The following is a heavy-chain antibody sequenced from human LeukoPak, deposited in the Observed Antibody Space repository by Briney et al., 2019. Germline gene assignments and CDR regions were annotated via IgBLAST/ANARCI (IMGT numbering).Heavy chain of an antibody. CDR3: ARDRTYYYDI. CDR2: IYTRGST. V-gene: IGHV4-61*02. Sequence: SQTLSLTCTVSGGSISSGSYYWSWIRQPAGKGLEWIGRIYTRGSTNYNPSLKSRVTISVDTSKNQFSLKLSSVTAADTAVYYCARDRTYYYDIWGQGTLVTVSS. D-gene: IGHD3-22*01. CDR1: GGSISSGSYY. J-gene: IGHJ4*02.